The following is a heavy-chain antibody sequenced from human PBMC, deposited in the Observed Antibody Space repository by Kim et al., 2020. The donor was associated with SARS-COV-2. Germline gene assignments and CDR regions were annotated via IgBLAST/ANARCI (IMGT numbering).Heavy chain of an antibody. CDR2: IWYDGSNK. D-gene: IGHD3-10*01. Sequence: GGSLRLSCAVSGFTFSTYGMHWVRQAPGKGLEWVSVIWYDGSNKYNGDSVKGRFTISRDNSKNTLYLQMNSLRTEDTAIYYCARSGSGAAFDYWGQGTLVTVSS. CDR1: GFTFSTYG. J-gene: IGHJ4*02. V-gene: IGHV3-33*01. CDR3: ARSGSGAAFDY.